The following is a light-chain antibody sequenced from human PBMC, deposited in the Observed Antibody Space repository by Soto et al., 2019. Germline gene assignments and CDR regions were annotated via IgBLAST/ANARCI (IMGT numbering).Light chain of an antibody. CDR2: GAS. CDR1: QTVSSS. CDR3: QQYSNWPRT. J-gene: IGKJ4*01. Sequence: EIVMTQSPAALSVSPVERATLSCRASQTVSSSLAWYQQKPGQAPRLLIYGASTRATGIPTRFSGSGSGTEFTLTISSLQSEDFAVYYCQQYSNWPRTFGRGTKVEI. V-gene: IGKV3-15*01.